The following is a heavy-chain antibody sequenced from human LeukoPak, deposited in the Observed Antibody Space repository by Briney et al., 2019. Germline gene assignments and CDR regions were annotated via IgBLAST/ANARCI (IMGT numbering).Heavy chain of an antibody. CDR3: AKVTYGSGTYGAFDS. V-gene: IGHV3-20*04. CDR2: INWNGGST. D-gene: IGHD3-10*01. Sequence: GGSLRLSCAASGFTFDDYGMSWVRQAPGKGLEWVSGINWNGGSTGYADSVKGRFTISRDNSKNTLYLQMNSLRAEDTAVYYCAKVTYGSGTYGAFDSWGQGTLVTVSS. J-gene: IGHJ4*02. CDR1: GFTFDDYG.